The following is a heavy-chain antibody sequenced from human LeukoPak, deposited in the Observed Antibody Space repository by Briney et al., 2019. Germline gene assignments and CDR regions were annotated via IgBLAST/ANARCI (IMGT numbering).Heavy chain of an antibody. D-gene: IGHD3-9*01. CDR2: IYDSGST. CDR1: GGSISSYY. J-gene: IGHJ6*02. V-gene: IGHV4-59*01. CDR3: ARGGYDILTGYPVYYYYGMDV. Sequence: SETLSLTCTVSGGSISSYYWSWIRQPPGKGLEWIGYIYDSGSTNYNPSLKSRVTISVDTSKNQFSLKLSSVTAADTAVYYCARGGYDILTGYPVYYYYGMDVWGQGTTVTVSS.